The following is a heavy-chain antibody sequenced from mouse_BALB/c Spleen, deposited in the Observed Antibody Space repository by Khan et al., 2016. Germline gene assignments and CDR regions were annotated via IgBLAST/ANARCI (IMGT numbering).Heavy chain of an antibody. CDR1: GYTFTSYW. CDR2: IYPGDGDT. D-gene: IGHD2-1*01. CDR3: ARGGYDNYVFAY. V-gene: IGHV1-87*01. Sequence: QVQLQQSGAELARPGASVKLSCKASGYTFTSYWMQWVKQRPGQGLQWIGTIYPGDGDTRYTQKFKGKATLTADTSSSTAYLQLSSLASEDSAVYDCARGGYDNYVFAYWGQGTLVTVAA. J-gene: IGHJ3*01.